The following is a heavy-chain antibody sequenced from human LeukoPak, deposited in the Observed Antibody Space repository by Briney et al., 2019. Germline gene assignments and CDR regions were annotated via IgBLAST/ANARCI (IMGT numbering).Heavy chain of an antibody. D-gene: IGHD4-17*01. CDR1: GGSFSGYY. J-gene: IGHJ6*03. V-gene: IGHV4-34*01. CDR3: ARGTVTSPYYYYYYMDV. Sequence: SETLSLTCAVYGGSFSGYYWSWIRRPPGKGLEWIGEINHSGSTNYNPSLKSRVTISVDTSKNQFSLKLSSVTAADTAVYYCARGTVTSPYYYYYYMDVWGKGTTVTVSS. CDR2: INHSGST.